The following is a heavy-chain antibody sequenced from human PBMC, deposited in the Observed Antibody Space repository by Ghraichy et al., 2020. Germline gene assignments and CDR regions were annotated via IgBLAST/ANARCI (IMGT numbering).Heavy chain of an antibody. V-gene: IGHV4-39*01. Sequence: SQTLSLTCTVSAGSMSTTFYYWGWIRQPPGKGLEWIGSINYSGSTYYNPSLESRVTISVDASDNQFSLKLRSVSAADTAVYYCARQGTGFYYDSSFDYWGQGTLVTVSS. D-gene: IGHD3-22*01. J-gene: IGHJ4*02. CDR2: INYSGST. CDR3: ARQGTGFYYDSSFDY. CDR1: AGSMSTTFYY.